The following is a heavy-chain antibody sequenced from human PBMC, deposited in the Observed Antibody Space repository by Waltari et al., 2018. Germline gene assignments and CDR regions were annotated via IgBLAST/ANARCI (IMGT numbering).Heavy chain of an antibody. J-gene: IGHJ4*02. CDR3: ARVLVRYRQHDYSSHIDY. V-gene: IGHV3-48*01. CDR1: GFTFSSYS. Sequence: EVQLVESGGGLVQPGGSLRLSCAASGFTFSSYSMNWVRQAPGKGLEWVSYISSSSSTIYYADSVKGRFTISRDNAKNSLYLQMNSLRAEDTAVYYCARVLVRYRQHDYSSHIDYWGQGTLVTVSS. D-gene: IGHD4-4*01. CDR2: ISSSSSTI.